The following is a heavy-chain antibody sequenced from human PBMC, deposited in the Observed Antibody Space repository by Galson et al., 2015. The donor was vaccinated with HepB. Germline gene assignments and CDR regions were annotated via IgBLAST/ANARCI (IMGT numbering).Heavy chain of an antibody. CDR2: LWYDGSNK. D-gene: IGHD6-13*01. J-gene: IGHJ3*02. CDR1: GFTFSSYV. V-gene: IGHV3-33*01. CDR3: ARGGRSGSWYFGRVFDI. Sequence: SLRLSCAASGFTFSSYVMHWVRQAPGKGLEWVAALWYDGSNKYYADSMEGRITISRDNSKNTLSLQVNSLRAEDTAVYYCARGGRSGSWYFGRVFDIWGQGTMVTVSS.